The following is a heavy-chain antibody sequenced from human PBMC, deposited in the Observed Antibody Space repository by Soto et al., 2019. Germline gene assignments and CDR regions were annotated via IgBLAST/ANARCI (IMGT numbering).Heavy chain of an antibody. CDR3: AKRHAGPYYSGLDV. CDR2: ILGAGENT. CDR1: GFTFSSYA. J-gene: IGHJ6*02. D-gene: IGHD2-8*01. Sequence: EVQLMESGGGLVQPGGSLRLSCAASGFTFSSYAMDWVRQAPGKGLELEWVAAILGAGENTHYADSVKGRFTISRDNSKNTLYLQMNSLRAEDTAKYYCAKRHAGPYYSGLDVWGQGTTVTVSS. V-gene: IGHV3-23*01.